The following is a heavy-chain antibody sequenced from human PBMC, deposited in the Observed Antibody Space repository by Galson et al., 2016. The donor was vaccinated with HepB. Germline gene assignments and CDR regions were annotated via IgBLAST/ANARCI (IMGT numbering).Heavy chain of an antibody. CDR2: ISGSGSDI. J-gene: IGHJ4*02. CDR1: GFTLSDFY. D-gene: IGHD3-16*01. CDR3: ARALGMAQN. Sequence: SLRLSCAASGFTLSDFYMSWIRQAPGKGPEWVSYISGSGSDIYYSDSVKGRFTISRDNADKSLFLQMRSLRADDTAVYYCARALGMAQNWGQGTLVTVSS. V-gene: IGHV3-11*04.